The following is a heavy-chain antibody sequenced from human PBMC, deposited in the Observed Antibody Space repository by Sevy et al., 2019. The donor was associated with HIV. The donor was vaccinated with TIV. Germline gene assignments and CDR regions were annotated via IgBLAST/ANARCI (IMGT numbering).Heavy chain of an antibody. D-gene: IGHD7-27*01. J-gene: IGHJ3*02. V-gene: IGHV1-2*02. CDR3: ARIANWDAFGI. Sequence: ASVKVSCKASGYTFTGYYMHWVRQAPGQGLEWMGWINPNSGGTNYAQKFQGRVTMTRDTSICTAYMELRRMRSDDTAEYYCARIANWDAFGIWGQGTMVTVSS. CDR2: INPNSGGT. CDR1: GYTFTGYY.